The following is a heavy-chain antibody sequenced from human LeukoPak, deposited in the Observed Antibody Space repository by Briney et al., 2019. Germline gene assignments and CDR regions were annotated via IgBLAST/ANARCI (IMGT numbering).Heavy chain of an antibody. D-gene: IGHD3-10*01. CDR2: IIPIFGTA. Sequence: GASVKVSCKASGGTFSSYAISWVRQAPGQGLEWMGGIIPIFGTANYAQKFQGRVTITADKSTSTAHMELSSLRSEDTAVYYCARKIRAELLWFGDAFDIWGQGTMVTVSS. J-gene: IGHJ3*02. CDR3: ARKIRAELLWFGDAFDI. V-gene: IGHV1-69*06. CDR1: GGTFSSYA.